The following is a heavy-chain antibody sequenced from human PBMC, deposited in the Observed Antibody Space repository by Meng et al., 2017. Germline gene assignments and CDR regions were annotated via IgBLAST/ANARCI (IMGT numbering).Heavy chain of an antibody. V-gene: IGHV1-69*01. Sequence: VRLVKTGATLKKPGSPGKVSCEASAGSFSSYAICWVRRDPGQELEWLGGIIPIFGTANYAQNFKGRVTITADESTSTASMELSSLRSEDTAVYYCARDYGDYAWIAKRWFDPWGQGTLVTVSS. J-gene: IGHJ5*02. D-gene: IGHD4-17*01. CDR1: AGSFSSYA. CDR2: IIPIFGTA. CDR3: ARDYGDYAWIAKRWFDP.